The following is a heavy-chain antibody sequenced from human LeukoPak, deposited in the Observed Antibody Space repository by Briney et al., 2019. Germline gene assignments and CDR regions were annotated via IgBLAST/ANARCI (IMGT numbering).Heavy chain of an antibody. CDR1: GGTFSSYA. Sequence: GSSVKVSCKASGGTFSSYAISWVRQAPGQGLERMGGIIPIFGTANYAQKFQGRVTITADESTSTAYMELSSLRSEDTAVYYCARDSGRWELSFDYWGQGTLVTVSS. CDR2: IIPIFGTA. D-gene: IGHD1-26*01. V-gene: IGHV1-69*01. J-gene: IGHJ4*02. CDR3: ARDSGRWELSFDY.